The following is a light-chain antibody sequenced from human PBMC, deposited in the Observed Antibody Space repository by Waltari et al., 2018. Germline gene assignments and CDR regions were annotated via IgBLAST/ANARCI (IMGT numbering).Light chain of an antibody. CDR3: TLYMGSGISV. CDR1: SDSVSTSNY. Sequence: TVVTQEPSLSVSPGGTVTLTCGLNSDSVSTSNYPGWYQQTPGQAPRMLIHSTNSRPSGVPDRFSGSILGNKAALTITGAQADDESDYYCTLYMGSGISVFGSGTKLTVL. J-gene: IGLJ6*01. CDR2: STN. V-gene: IGLV8-61*01.